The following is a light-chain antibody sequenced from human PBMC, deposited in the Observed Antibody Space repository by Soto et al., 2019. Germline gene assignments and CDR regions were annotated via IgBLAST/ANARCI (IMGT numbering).Light chain of an antibody. CDR2: GAS. J-gene: IGKJ2*01. V-gene: IGKV3-20*01. CDR3: QQYGSSPYT. Sequence: EIVLTQSPGTLSLSPGERATLSCRASQSVSGSFLAWYQQKPGQAPRLLIYGASTRATGIPDRFGGSGSGTDFTLTISRLEPEDFAVYYCQQYGSSPYTFGQGTKLEIK. CDR1: QSVSGSF.